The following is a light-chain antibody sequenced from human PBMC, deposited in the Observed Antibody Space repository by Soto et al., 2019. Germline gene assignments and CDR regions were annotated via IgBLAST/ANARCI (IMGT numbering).Light chain of an antibody. J-gene: IGKJ4*01. Sequence: EIVLTQSPPTLPLSPGERATLSCRASQSVSSDLAWYQPKPGQAPRLLIYEASNRATGIPARSSGSGSGTDFTPTISSLEPEDFAVYYCQQRSNWPPEGLPFGGGTKVDTK. V-gene: IGKV3-11*01. CDR1: QSVSSD. CDR2: EAS. CDR3: QQRSNWPPEGLP.